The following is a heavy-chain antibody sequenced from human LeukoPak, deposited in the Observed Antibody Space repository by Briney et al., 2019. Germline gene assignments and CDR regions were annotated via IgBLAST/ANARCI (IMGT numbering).Heavy chain of an antibody. V-gene: IGHV3-21*01. D-gene: IGHD6-19*01. J-gene: IGHJ4*02. CDR2: ISGSTKYT. Sequence: TGGSLRLSCAASGFTFSTYSMNWVRQAPGKGLEWVSSISGSTKYTFHAGSVKGRFSISRDNAKNSLFLQMNSLRAEDTAVYYCVRGNSSGWSICQFDYWGQGALVTVSS. CDR1: GFTFSTYS. CDR3: VRGNSSGWSICQFDY.